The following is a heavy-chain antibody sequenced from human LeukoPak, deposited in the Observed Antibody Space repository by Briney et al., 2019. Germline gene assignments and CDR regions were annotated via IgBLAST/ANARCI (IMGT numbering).Heavy chain of an antibody. CDR3: ARDPRVGIAAAYFDY. CDR2: ISSSRSYI. D-gene: IGHD6-13*01. J-gene: IGHJ4*02. Sequence: PGGTLRLSCAASGFTFSSYSMNWVRQPPGKGLEWVSSISSSRSYIYYADSVKGRFTISRDNAKNSLYLQMNSLRAEDTAVYYCARDPRVGIAAAYFDYWGQGTLVTVSS. V-gene: IGHV3-21*01. CDR1: GFTFSSYS.